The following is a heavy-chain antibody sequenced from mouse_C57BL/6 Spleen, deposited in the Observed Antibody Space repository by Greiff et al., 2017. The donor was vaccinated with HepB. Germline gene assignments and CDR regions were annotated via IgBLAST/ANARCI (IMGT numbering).Heavy chain of an antibody. Sequence: QVQLQQPGAELVKPGASVKMSCKASGYTFTSYWITWVKQRPGQALEWIGDIYPGSGSTNYNEKFKSKATLTVDTSSSTAYMQLSSLTSEDSAVYYCARYYSNDTSWYFDVWGTGTTVTVSA. CDR2: IYPGSGST. V-gene: IGHV1-55*01. J-gene: IGHJ1*03. CDR1: GYTFTSYW. CDR3: ARYYSNDTSWYFDV. D-gene: IGHD2-12*01.